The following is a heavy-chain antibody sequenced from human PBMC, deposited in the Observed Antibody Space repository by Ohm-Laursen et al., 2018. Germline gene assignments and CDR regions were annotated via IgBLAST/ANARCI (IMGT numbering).Heavy chain of an antibody. V-gene: IGHV1-2*02. CDR1: GYTFSDHY. D-gene: IGHD3-10*01. CDR3: ARGSYFSYYFDY. CDR2: INPNRGGT. J-gene: IGHJ4*02. Sequence: GASVKVSCKASGYTFSDHYIHWMRQAPGQGLEWMGWINPNRGGTNHAQKFQGRVTMTTDTSISTAYMELSSLKSDDTAVYYCARGSYFSYYFDYWGQGTLVTVSS.